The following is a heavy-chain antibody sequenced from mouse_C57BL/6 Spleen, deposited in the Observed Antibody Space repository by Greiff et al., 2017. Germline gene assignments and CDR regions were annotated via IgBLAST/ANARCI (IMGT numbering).Heavy chain of an antibody. CDR2: ISSGSSTI. D-gene: IGHD1-1*02. J-gene: IGHJ1*03. V-gene: IGHV5-17*01. Sequence: EVQLVESGGGLVKPGASLKLSCAASGFTFSDYGMHWVRQAPEKGLEWVAYISSGSSTIDYAATVKGRFTISRDNAKNTLFLQMTSLRSEDTAMYYCASGNCYFGVWGTGTTVTVSS. CDR1: GFTFSDYG. CDR3: ASGNCYFGV.